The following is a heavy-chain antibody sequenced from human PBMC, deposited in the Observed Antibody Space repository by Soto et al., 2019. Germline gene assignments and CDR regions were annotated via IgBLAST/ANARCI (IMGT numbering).Heavy chain of an antibody. J-gene: IGHJ4*02. Sequence: EVQLVGSGGGLVQPGKALRLSCAASGITFRKYWMHWVRQAPGKGPVWVSYISSDGTTTDYADSVKGRFTISRDNAKNTLYLQLDSLRVEVTAVYYCAIQDCTNDVCLEAAVTVGGALEYWGQGAQVTVSS. CDR3: AIQDCTNDVCLEAAVTVGGALEY. CDR1: GITFRKYW. V-gene: IGHV3-74*01. D-gene: IGHD2-8*01. CDR2: ISSDGTTT.